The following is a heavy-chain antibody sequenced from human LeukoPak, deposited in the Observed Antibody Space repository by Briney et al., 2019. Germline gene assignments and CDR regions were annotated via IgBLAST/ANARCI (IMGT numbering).Heavy chain of an antibody. CDR3: ARDYYGSGTDLHDAFDI. Sequence: ASVKVSCKASGYTFTSYYMHWVRQAPGQGLEWMGIINPSGGSTSYAQKFQGRVTMTRDMSTSTVYMELSGLRSEDTAVYYCARDYYGSGTDLHDAFDIWGQGTMVTVSS. J-gene: IGHJ3*02. D-gene: IGHD3-10*01. CDR1: GYTFTSYY. CDR2: INPSGGST. V-gene: IGHV1-46*01.